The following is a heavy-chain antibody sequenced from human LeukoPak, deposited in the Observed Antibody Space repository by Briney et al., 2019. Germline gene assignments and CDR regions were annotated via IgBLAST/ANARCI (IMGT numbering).Heavy chain of an antibody. CDR2: IYYSGST. CDR1: GGSIGSYY. Sequence: SETLSLTCTVSGGSIGSYYWSWIRQPPGKGLEWIGYIYYSGSTNYNPSLKSRVTISVDTSKNQFSLKLSSVTAADTAVYYCARVVDKNWFDPWGQGTLVTVSS. CDR3: ARVVDKNWFDP. D-gene: IGHD3-22*01. V-gene: IGHV4-59*01. J-gene: IGHJ5*02.